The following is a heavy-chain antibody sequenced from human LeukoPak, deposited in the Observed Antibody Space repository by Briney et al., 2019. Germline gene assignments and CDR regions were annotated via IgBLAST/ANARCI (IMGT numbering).Heavy chain of an antibody. CDR3: ANLDGRGNIP. Sequence: GGSLRLSCAASGFTVSSNYMSWVRQAPGKGLEWVSVIYNDGTTYYADSVKGRFTISRDNSKNTVYLQMNSLRAEDTAVYYCANLDGRGNIPWGQGTLVTVFS. CDR1: GFTVSSNY. CDR2: IYNDGTT. J-gene: IGHJ5*02. D-gene: IGHD3/OR15-3a*01. V-gene: IGHV3-66*01.